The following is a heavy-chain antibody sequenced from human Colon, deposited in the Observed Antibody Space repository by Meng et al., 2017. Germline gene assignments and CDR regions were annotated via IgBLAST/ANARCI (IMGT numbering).Heavy chain of an antibody. CDR3: ARGGMGSSWNQDVIS. D-gene: IGHD6-13*01. Sequence: GPGQGWVKLSRPLAPISTVFTVSIGLVYTYWGWCRRPPGGRREGIGSIFYTGHTFYNPSLKSRLTISVNTSKNKFSLRLTSVTAADTAVYYCARGGMGSSWNQDVISWGQGTLVTVSS. CDR1: TVSIGLVYTY. J-gene: IGHJ5*02. CDR2: IFYTGHT. V-gene: IGHV4-39*07.